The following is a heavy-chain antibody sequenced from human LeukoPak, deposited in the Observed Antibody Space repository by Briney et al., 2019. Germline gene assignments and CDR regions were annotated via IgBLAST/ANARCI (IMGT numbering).Heavy chain of an antibody. Sequence: PGGSLRLSCAASGFTFSSYAMSWVRQAPGNGLEWVSAISGSGGSTYYADSVKGRFTISRDNSKNTLYLQMNSLRAEDTAVYYCATERRGAVAVDPFDYWGQGTLVTVSS. V-gene: IGHV3-23*01. D-gene: IGHD6-19*01. CDR1: GFTFSSYA. CDR3: ATERRGAVAVDPFDY. J-gene: IGHJ4*02. CDR2: ISGSGGST.